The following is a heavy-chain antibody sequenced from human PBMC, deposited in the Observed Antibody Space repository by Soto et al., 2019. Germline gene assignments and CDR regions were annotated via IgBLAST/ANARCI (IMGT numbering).Heavy chain of an antibody. V-gene: IGHV3-30*03. CDR2: ISYDVSNK. CDR1: GFTFSTYG. D-gene: IGHD6-13*01. CDR3: ASGEWLEAAGGVDV. Sequence: QVQLVESGGGVVQPGRSLRLSCVASGFTFSTYGMHWVRQAPGKGLEWVALISYDVSNKYYADSVKGRFTISRDNSKNTLYLQMNSLRAEDTAVYFCASGEWLEAAGGVDVWGQGTTVTVSS. J-gene: IGHJ6*02.